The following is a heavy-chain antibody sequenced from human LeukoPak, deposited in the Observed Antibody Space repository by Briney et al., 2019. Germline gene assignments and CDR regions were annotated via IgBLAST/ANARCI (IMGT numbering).Heavy chain of an antibody. Sequence: APVKVSCKASGYAFSDYYIHWVRQAPGQGLEWMGWINTNRGGTHYAQNFQGRVTMTRDTSITTAYMELRRLRSDDTAVYYCARAGYSSYYFDSWGQGTLVTVSS. CDR2: INTNRGGT. D-gene: IGHD6-6*01. V-gene: IGHV1-2*02. CDR1: GYAFSDYY. CDR3: ARAGYSSYYFDS. J-gene: IGHJ4*02.